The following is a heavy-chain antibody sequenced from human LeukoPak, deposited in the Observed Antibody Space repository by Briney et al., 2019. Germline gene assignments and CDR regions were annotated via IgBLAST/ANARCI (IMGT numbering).Heavy chain of an antibody. Sequence: PGGSLRLSCAASGFTFSSYAMSWVHQAPGKGLEWVSAISGSGGSTYYADSVKGRFTISRDNSKNTLYLQMNSLRAEDTAVYYCANKKGRIAVAGFPFDYWGQGTLVTVSS. V-gene: IGHV3-23*01. CDR2: ISGSGGST. CDR1: GFTFSSYA. J-gene: IGHJ4*02. CDR3: ANKKGRIAVAGFPFDY. D-gene: IGHD6-19*01.